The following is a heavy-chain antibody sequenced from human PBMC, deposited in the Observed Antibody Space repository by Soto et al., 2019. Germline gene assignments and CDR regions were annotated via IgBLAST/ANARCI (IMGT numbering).Heavy chain of an antibody. CDR3: ATSQKGYNWNYFDH. CDR1: GGSISGSYYY. Sequence: LSLTCAVSGGSISGSYYYWAWLRQSPGKGPEWIGSVFYTGFTSYNPSLESRVSVSVDTSKSQFSLKLSAVTAADTAVYYCATSQKGYNWNYFDHWGQGTLVTVSS. D-gene: IGHD1-20*01. CDR2: VFYTGFT. J-gene: IGHJ4*02. V-gene: IGHV4-39*01.